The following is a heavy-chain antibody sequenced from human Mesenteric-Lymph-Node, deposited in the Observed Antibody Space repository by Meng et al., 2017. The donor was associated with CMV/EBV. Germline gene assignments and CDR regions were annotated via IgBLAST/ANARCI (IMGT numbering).Heavy chain of an antibody. D-gene: IGHD5-12*01. CDR3: AQGSGYETFDY. CDR2: ISSSSSYI. Sequence: GGSLRLSCAASGFTFSSYSMNWVRQAPGKGLEWVSSISSSSSYIYYADSVKGRFTISRDNSKNTLYLQMNSLRAEDAAVYYCAQGSGYETFDYWGQGTLVTVSS. V-gene: IGHV3-21*01. J-gene: IGHJ4*02. CDR1: GFTFSSYS.